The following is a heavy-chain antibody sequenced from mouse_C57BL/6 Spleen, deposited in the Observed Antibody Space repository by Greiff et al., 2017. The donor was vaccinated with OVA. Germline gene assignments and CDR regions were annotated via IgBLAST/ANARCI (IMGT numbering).Heavy chain of an antibody. V-gene: IGHV1-80*01. Sequence: VQLQQSGAELVKPGASVKISCKASGYAFSSYWMNWVKQRPGKGLEWIGQIYPGDGDTNYNGKFKGKATLTADKSSSTAYMQLSSLTSEDSAVYFCAWTTVVAKDWYVDVWGTGTTVTVSS. D-gene: IGHD1-1*01. J-gene: IGHJ1*03. CDR3: AWTTVVAKDWYVDV. CDR2: IYPGDGDT. CDR1: GYAFSSYW.